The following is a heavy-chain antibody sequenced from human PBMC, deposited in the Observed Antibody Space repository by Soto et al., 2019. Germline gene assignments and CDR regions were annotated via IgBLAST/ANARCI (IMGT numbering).Heavy chain of an antibody. J-gene: IGHJ4*02. CDR3: ARRYGGNFDY. CDR1: GGSISSYY. D-gene: IGHD1-26*01. CDR2: IYYSGST. V-gene: IGHV4-59*01. Sequence: SETLSLTCTVSGGSISSYYWSWIRQPPGKGLEWIGYIYYSGSTNYNPSLKSRVSVSVDTSKNQFSLKLSSVTAADTAVYYCARRYGGNFDYWGQGTLVTVSS.